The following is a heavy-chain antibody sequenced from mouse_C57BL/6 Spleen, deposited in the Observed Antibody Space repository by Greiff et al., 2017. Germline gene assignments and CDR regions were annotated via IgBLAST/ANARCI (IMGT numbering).Heavy chain of an antibody. V-gene: IGHV15-2*01. CDR1: DSEVFPIAY. CDR2: ILPSIGRT. CDR3: ARRYFYDGYYVSYWYCDV. Sequence: QVQLQQSGSELRSPGSSVKLSCKDFDSEVFPIAYMSWVRQKPGHGFEWIGGILPSIGRTIYGGKFEDKATLDADTLSNTAYLELNSLTSEDSAIYYCARRYFYDGYYVSYWYCDVWGTGTTVTVSS. J-gene: IGHJ1*03. D-gene: IGHD2-3*01.